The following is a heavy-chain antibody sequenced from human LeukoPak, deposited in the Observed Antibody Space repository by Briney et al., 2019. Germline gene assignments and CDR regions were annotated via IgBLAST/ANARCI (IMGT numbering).Heavy chain of an antibody. CDR2: IKQDGSEK. CDR3: AKGGYSGYDAMGY. Sequence: GGSLRLSCAASGFTFSSYWMSWVRQAPGKGLEWVANIKQDGSEKYYVDSVKARFTISRDNAKNSLYLQMNSLRAEDTAVYYCAKGGYSGYDAMGYWGQGTLVTVSS. D-gene: IGHD5-12*01. CDR1: GFTFSSYW. J-gene: IGHJ4*02. V-gene: IGHV3-7*01.